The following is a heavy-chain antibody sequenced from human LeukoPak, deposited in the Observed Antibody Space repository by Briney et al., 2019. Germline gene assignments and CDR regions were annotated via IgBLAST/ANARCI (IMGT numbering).Heavy chain of an antibody. J-gene: IGHJ4*02. CDR1: GFTFSNFA. CDR2: ISDSGGST. Sequence: PGGSLRLSCAASGFTFSNFAMTWVRQAPGKGLEWVSAISDSGGSTYYADSVKGRFTISRDDSKNTLYLQMNSLRAEDTAVYYCARDYLGPSDYWGQGTLVTVSS. V-gene: IGHV3-23*01. D-gene: IGHD7-27*01. CDR3: ARDYLGPSDY.